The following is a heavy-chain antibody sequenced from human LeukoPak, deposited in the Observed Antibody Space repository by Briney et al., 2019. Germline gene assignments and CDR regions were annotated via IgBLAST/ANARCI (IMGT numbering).Heavy chain of an antibody. CDR3: ARGSGYTYAFTGRERTKSRLDY. V-gene: IGHV3-9*01. D-gene: IGHD5-18*01. CDR2: ISWDSGSL. CDR1: GFSFDNYA. J-gene: IGHJ4*02. Sequence: QPGRSLRLSCAASGFSFDNYAMHWVRQAPGKGLEWVSGISWDSGSLAYADSVKGRFTISRDSSKNTLYLQMNSLRAEDTAVYYCARGSGYTYAFTGRERTKSRLDYWGQGTLVTVSS.